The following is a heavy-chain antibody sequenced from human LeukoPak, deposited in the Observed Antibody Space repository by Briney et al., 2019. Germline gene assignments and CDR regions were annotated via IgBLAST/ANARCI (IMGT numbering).Heavy chain of an antibody. CDR3: ARLEFGKVSVDY. D-gene: IGHD3-3*01. CDR2: IYHSGST. J-gene: IGHJ4*02. CDR1: GGSISSSNW. V-gene: IGHV4-4*02. Sequence: PSETLSLTCAVSGGSISSSNWWSWVRQPPGKGLEWIGEIYHSGSTNYNPSLKSRVTISVDRSKNQFSLKLSSVTAADTAVYYCARLEFGKVSVDYWGQGTLVTVSS.